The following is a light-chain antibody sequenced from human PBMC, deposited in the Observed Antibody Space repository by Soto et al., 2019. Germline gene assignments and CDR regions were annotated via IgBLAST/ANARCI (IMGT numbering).Light chain of an antibody. V-gene: IGLV2-14*01. CDR1: SSDVGAYDH. J-gene: IGLJ3*02. CDR2: KVS. Sequence: QSVLTQPASVSESPGQSITISCIGTSSDVGAYDHVSWYQQHPGKAPKVIISKVSNRPSGVSTRFSGSKSGNTASLTISGIQTEDEAYYYCSSYTSSTTWVFGGGTKVTVL. CDR3: SSYTSSTTWV.